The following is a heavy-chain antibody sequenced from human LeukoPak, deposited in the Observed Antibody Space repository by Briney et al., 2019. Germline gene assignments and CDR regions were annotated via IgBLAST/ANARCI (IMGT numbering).Heavy chain of an antibody. V-gene: IGHV1-18*01. D-gene: IGHD2-2*01. CDR1: GYTFTNFG. Sequence: ASVKVSCKASGYTFTNFGISWVRQAPGQGLEWMGWITTYNGNTNYAQKVQGRVTMTTDTSTSTAYIELRSLTSDDTAVYYCARRDCSSSSCHYYYYYMDVWGQGTTVTVSS. CDR2: ITTYNGNT. CDR3: ARRDCSSSSCHYYYYYMDV. J-gene: IGHJ6*02.